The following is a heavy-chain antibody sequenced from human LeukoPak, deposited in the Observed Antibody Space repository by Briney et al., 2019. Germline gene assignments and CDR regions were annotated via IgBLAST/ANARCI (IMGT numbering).Heavy chain of an antibody. CDR3: ARDSAPVRGSWYFDL. CDR2: VQSSGST. CDR1: GDSFRNHY. Sequence: PSETLSLTCTVSGDSFRNHYWTWIRQPPGKTLEWIGSVQSSGSTKYNHSLRHRVTIALDTPKNQFSLQLISETAADTAVYCCARDSAPVRGSWYFDLWGRGTLVTVSS. J-gene: IGHJ2*01. V-gene: IGHV4-59*11. D-gene: IGHD3-10*01.